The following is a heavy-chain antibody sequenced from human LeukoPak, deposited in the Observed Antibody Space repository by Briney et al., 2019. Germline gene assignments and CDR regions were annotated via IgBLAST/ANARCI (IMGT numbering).Heavy chain of an antibody. CDR3: ARETAHCSSTSCYAVDY. D-gene: IGHD2-2*01. CDR2: IYYSGST. V-gene: IGHV4-31*03. CDR1: GGSISSGGYY. Sequence: PSETLSLTCTVSGGSISSGGYYWSWIRQHPGKGLEWIGYIYYSGSTYYNPSLKSRVTISVDTSKNQFSLKLSSVTAADTAVYYCARETAHCSSTSCYAVDYWGQGTLVTVSS. J-gene: IGHJ4*02.